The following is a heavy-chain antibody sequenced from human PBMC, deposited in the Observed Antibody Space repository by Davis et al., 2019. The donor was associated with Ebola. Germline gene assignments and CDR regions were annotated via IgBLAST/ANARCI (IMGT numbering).Heavy chain of an antibody. Sequence: PGGSLRLSCAASGFTFSSYSMNWVRQAPGKGLEWVSYISSSGSTIYYADSVKGRFTISRDNAKNSLYLQMNSLRAEDTAVYYCARALSGSTTVTTTYYYGMDVWGQGTTVTVSS. CDR2: ISSSGSTI. D-gene: IGHD4-17*01. CDR1: GFTFSSYS. CDR3: ARALSGSTTVTTTYYYGMDV. J-gene: IGHJ6*02. V-gene: IGHV3-48*04.